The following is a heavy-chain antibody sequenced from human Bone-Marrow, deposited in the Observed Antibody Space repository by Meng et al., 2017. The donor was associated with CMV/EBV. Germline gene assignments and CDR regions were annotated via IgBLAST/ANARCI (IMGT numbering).Heavy chain of an antibody. Sequence: GGSLRLSCAASGFTFSSYAMSWVRQAPGKGLEWVSAISGSGGSTYYADSVKGRFTISRDNSKNTLYLQMNSLRAEDTAVYYCAKDRRIGLQRRYIAAAGIEYWGQGTRVTVSS. J-gene: IGHJ4*02. CDR2: ISGSGGST. CDR3: AKDRRIGLQRRYIAAAGIEY. CDR1: GFTFSSYA. V-gene: IGHV3-23*01. D-gene: IGHD6-13*01.